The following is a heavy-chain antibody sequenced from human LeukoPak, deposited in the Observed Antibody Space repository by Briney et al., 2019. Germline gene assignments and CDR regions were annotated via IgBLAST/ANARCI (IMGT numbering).Heavy chain of an antibody. Sequence: GGSLRLSCAVSGFTFSNYAMSWVRQAPGSGLEWVSGISGSGGSTYYSDAVKGRFTISRDNAKNSLYLQMNSLRAEDTAVYYCAREVQQAYYYYYYMDVWGKGTTVTVSS. CDR3: AREVQQAYYYYYYMDV. CDR2: ISGSGGST. CDR1: GFTFSNYA. J-gene: IGHJ6*03. D-gene: IGHD1-1*01. V-gene: IGHV3-23*01.